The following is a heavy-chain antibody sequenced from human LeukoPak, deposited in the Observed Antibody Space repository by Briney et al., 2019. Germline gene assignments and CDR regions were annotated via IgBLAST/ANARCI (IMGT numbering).Heavy chain of an antibody. Sequence: SETPSLTCNVSGVPINSYYWSWIRQPPGKGLEWIGYIFHSGNTNYNPSLKSRVTISVDTSKSHFSLKLTSVTAADTAVYYCASLMSLYYFDYWGQGALVTVSS. D-gene: IGHD3-10*01. V-gene: IGHV4-59*01. CDR3: ASLMSLYYFDY. CDR1: GVPINSYY. CDR2: IFHSGNT. J-gene: IGHJ4*02.